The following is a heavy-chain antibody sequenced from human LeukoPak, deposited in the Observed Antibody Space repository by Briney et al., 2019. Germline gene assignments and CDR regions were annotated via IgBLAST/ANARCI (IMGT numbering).Heavy chain of an antibody. CDR3: ARNDDYGDYDPLDY. CDR2: IKQDGSEK. Sequence: PGGSLRLSCAASGFTFSSYWMSWVRQAPGKGLEWVANIKQDGSEKYYVDSVKGRFTISRDNAKNSLYLQMNSLRAEDTAVYYCARNDDYGDYDPLDYWGQGTLVTVSS. J-gene: IGHJ4*02. CDR1: GFTFSSYW. D-gene: IGHD4-17*01. V-gene: IGHV3-7*01.